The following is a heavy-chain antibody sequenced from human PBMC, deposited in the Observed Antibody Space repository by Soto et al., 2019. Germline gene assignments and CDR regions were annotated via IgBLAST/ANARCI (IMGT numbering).Heavy chain of an antibody. CDR1: GYTLTSYG. J-gene: IGHJ6*02. CDR3: ARDVYSSSWYEMGYYYYYGMDV. D-gene: IGHD6-13*01. Sequence: GXSVKVSCKASGYTLTSYGSIWVRQAPGQGLEWMGWISAYNGNTNYAQKLQGRVTMTTDTSTSTAYMELRSLRSDDTAVYYCARDVYSSSWYEMGYYYYYGMDVWGQGTTVTVSS. CDR2: ISAYNGNT. V-gene: IGHV1-18*01.